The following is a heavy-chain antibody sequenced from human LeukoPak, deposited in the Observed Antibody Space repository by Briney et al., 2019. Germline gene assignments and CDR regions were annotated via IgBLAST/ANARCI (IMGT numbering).Heavy chain of an antibody. V-gene: IGHV3-30-3*01. Sequence: GGSLSLAWAASGFTFSMFAMHWVRQAPGKGLEWVAVISYDGSNKYYADSVKGRFTISRDNSKNTLYLQMNSLTAEDTAVYYCARAPTYYYDSSGYYTPFDYWGQGTLVTVSS. CDR2: ISYDGSNK. CDR1: GFTFSMFA. J-gene: IGHJ4*02. D-gene: IGHD3-22*01. CDR3: ARAPTYYYDSSGYYTPFDY.